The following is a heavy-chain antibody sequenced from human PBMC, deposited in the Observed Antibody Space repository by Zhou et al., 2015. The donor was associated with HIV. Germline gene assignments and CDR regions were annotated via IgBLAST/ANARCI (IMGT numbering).Heavy chain of an antibody. J-gene: IGHJ2*01. CDR1: GGTFSSYA. CDR2: IIPIFGTA. V-gene: IGHV1-69*01. Sequence: QVQLVQSGAEVKKPGSSVKVSCKASGGTFSSYAISWVRQAPGQGLEWMGGIIPIFGTANYAQKFQGRVTITADESTSTAYMELSSLRSEDTAVYYCATLTTVVTPSPFHWYFDLWGRGTLVTVSS. D-gene: IGHD4-23*01. CDR3: ATLTTVVTPSPFHWYFDL.